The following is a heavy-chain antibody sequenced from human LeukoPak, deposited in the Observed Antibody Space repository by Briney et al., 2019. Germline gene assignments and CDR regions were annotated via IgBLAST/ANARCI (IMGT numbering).Heavy chain of an antibody. Sequence: GRSLRLSCTASGFTFGDYAMSWVRQAPGKGLEWVGFIRSKAYGGTTEYAASVKGGFTISRDDSKSIAYLQMNSLKTEDTAVYYCTRVYYDFWSGYYTGIGFDPWGQGTLVTVSS. CDR1: GFTFGDYA. CDR2: IRSKAYGGTT. J-gene: IGHJ5*02. CDR3: TRVYYDFWSGYYTGIGFDP. V-gene: IGHV3-49*04. D-gene: IGHD3-3*01.